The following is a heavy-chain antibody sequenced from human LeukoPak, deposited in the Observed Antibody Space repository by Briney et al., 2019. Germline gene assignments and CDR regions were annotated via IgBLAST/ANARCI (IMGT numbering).Heavy chain of an antibody. Sequence: GASVKVSCKASGGTFSSYAISWVRQAPGQGLEWMGRIIPILGIANYAQKFQGRVTMTRNTSISTAYMELTSLRSEDTAVYYCARWSSGWDYWGQGTLVTVSS. V-gene: IGHV1-69*04. CDR2: IIPILGIA. CDR1: GGTFSSYA. CDR3: ARWSSGWDY. D-gene: IGHD6-19*01. J-gene: IGHJ4*02.